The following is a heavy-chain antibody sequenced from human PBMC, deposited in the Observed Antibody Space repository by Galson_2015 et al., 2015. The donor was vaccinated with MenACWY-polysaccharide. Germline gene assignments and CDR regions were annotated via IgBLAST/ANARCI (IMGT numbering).Heavy chain of an antibody. CDR2: IGAYNGKT. V-gene: IGHV1-18*01. D-gene: IGHD3-10*01. J-gene: IGHJ5*02. CDR3: ARENVLLWSTRWFDP. Sequence: SVKVSCKASGYTFTSYGITWVRQAPGQGLEWMGWIGAYNGKTNYAQKLQGRVTMTTDTSTSTAYMELRSLRSDGTAVYYCARENVLLWSTRWFDPWGQGTLVTVSS. CDR1: GYTFTSYG.